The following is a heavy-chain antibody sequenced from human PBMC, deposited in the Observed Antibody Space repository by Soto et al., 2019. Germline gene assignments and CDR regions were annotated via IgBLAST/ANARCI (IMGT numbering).Heavy chain of an antibody. Sequence: ASVKVSCKASGGTFTGYYMHWVRQAPGQGLEWMGWMNPNSGNTGYAQKFQGRVTMTRNTSISTAYMELSSLRSEDTAVYYCARTLYGDNVDYWGQGTLVTVSS. V-gene: IGHV1-8*02. J-gene: IGHJ4*02. CDR3: ARTLYGDNVDY. CDR2: MNPNSGNT. D-gene: IGHD4-17*01. CDR1: GGTFTGYY.